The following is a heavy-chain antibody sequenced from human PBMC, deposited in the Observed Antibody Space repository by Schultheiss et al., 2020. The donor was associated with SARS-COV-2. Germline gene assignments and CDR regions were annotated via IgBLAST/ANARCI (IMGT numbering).Heavy chain of an antibody. V-gene: IGHV3-30*18. CDR1: GFTFSSYS. CDR2: ISYDGSNK. J-gene: IGHJ5*02. CDR3: AKGKWELLGWFDP. Sequence: GGSLRLSCAASGFTFSSYSMNWVRQAPGKGLEWVAVISYDGSNKYYADSVKGRFTISRDNSKNTLYLQMNSLRAEDTAVYYCAKGKWELLGWFDPWGQGTLVTVSS. D-gene: IGHD1-26*01.